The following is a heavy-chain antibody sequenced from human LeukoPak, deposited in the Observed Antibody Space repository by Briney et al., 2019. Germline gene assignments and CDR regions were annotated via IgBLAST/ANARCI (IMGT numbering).Heavy chain of an antibody. D-gene: IGHD3-10*01. CDR1: GYTFTDYY. V-gene: IGHV1-2*02. Sequence: ASVKVSCKASGYTFTDYYMHWVRQAPGQGLEWMGWINPNSGGTNYAQKFQGRVTVTRDPSISTAYMELSRLRSDDTAVYYCARGSTLRGDSPYFLDYWGQGTLVTVSS. CDR3: ARGSTLRGDSPYFLDY. CDR2: INPNSGGT. J-gene: IGHJ4*02.